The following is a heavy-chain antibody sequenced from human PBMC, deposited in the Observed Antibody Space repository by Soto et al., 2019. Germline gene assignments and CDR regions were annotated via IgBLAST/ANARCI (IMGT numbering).Heavy chain of an antibody. Sequence: PGESLKISCKGSGFTFGTTDMSWVRQAPGEGLEWVSTIDGSGGITYYADSVKGRFTISRDNSRNTVYLQMNSLRGDDTALYYCVKNSGWFNTWGQGALVTVS. D-gene: IGHD3-10*01. CDR3: VKNSGWFNT. V-gene: IGHV3-23*01. CDR2: IDGSGGIT. J-gene: IGHJ5*02. CDR1: GFTFGTTD.